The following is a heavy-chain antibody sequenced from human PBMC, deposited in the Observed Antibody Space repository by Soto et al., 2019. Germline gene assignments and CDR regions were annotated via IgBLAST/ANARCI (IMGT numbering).Heavy chain of an antibody. J-gene: IGHJ4*02. D-gene: IGHD3-22*01. CDR3: TKGSGSFRLAF. V-gene: IGHV4-31*03. CDR1: GDSISRGGNF. CDR2: LYNSGTT. Sequence: SETLSLTCTVSGDSISRGGNFWSWVRQHPEKGLEWIGYLYNSGTTYYNPSLESRVTISGDTSKNQFSLKLTSLSPADTAVYCCTKGSGSFRLAFWGQGTQVTVSS.